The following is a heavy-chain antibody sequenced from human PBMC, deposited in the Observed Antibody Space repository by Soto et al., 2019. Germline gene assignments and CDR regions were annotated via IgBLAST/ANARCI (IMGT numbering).Heavy chain of an antibody. CDR3: ARDEESYYYGSGSVN. CDR2: ISSSSSYI. J-gene: IGHJ4*02. Sequence: GGSLRLSCAASGFTFSSYSMNWVRQAPGKGLEWVSSISSSSSYIYYADSVKGRFTISRDNAKNSLYLQMNSLRAEDTAVYYCARDEESYYYGSGSVNWGQGTLVTVSS. V-gene: IGHV3-21*01. CDR1: GFTFSSYS. D-gene: IGHD3-10*01.